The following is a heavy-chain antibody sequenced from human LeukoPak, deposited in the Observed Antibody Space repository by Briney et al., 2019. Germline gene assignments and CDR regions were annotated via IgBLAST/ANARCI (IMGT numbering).Heavy chain of an antibody. J-gene: IGHJ3*02. D-gene: IGHD6-13*01. CDR2: ISAYNGNT. Sequence: ASVKVSCKASGYTFTSYGISWVRQAPGQGLEWMGWISAYNGNTNYAQKLQGRATMTTDTSTSTAYMELRSLRSDDTAVYYCARAIGGGAAARDSAFDIWGQGTMVTVSS. CDR1: GYTFTSYG. CDR3: ARAIGGGAAARDSAFDI. V-gene: IGHV1-18*01.